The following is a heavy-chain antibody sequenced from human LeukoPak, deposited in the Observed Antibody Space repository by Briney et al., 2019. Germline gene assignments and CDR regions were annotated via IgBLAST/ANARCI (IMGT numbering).Heavy chain of an antibody. CDR3: ARGRPKVWFGELFDAFDI. J-gene: IGHJ3*02. D-gene: IGHD3-10*01. V-gene: IGHV1-18*01. CDR2: ISAYNGNT. CDR1: GYTFTSYG. Sequence: GASVKVSCKASGYTFTSYGISWVRQAPGQGLEWMGWISAYNGNTNYAQKLQGRVTMTTDTSTSTAYMELRSLRSDDTAVYYCARGRPKVWFGELFDAFDIWGQGTMVTVSS.